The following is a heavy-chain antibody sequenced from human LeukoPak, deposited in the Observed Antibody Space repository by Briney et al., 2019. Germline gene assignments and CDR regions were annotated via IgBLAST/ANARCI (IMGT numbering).Heavy chain of an antibody. J-gene: IGHJ5*02. CDR2: INSDGSST. CDR1: GFTFSSYW. D-gene: IGHD2-2*01. V-gene: IGHV3-74*01. CDR3: ARDLVPAAIFYWFDP. Sequence: PGGSLRLSCAASGFTFSSYWMHWVRQAPGKGLVWVSRINSDGSSTSYADSVKGRFTISRDNAKNTLYLQMNSLRAEDTGVYYCARDLVPAAIFYWFDPWGQGTLVTVSS.